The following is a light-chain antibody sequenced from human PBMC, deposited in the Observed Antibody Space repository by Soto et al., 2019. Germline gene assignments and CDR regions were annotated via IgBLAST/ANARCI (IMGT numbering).Light chain of an antibody. CDR3: AAWDDSLNACV. Sequence: QSVLTQAPSASGTPGQRVTISCSGSSSNIGSKTVNWYQQLPGMAPKLLIFNNHQRTSGVPDRFSGSKSGTSASLAISGLQSEDEADYYCAAWDDSLNACVFGTGTQLTVL. CDR2: NNH. V-gene: IGLV1-44*01. CDR1: SSNIGSKT. J-gene: IGLJ1*01.